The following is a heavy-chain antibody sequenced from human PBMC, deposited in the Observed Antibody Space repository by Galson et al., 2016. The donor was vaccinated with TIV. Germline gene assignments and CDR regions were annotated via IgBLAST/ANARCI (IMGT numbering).Heavy chain of an antibody. J-gene: IGHJ4*02. D-gene: IGHD3-16*01. CDR3: AREGSADYDWGRAHFDY. V-gene: IGHV4-59*12. Sequence: WIGYIYHTGNTIYNPSLKSRVAILLDTSKNQFSLKLSSVTAADTALYYCAREGSADYDWGRAHFDYWGQGTLVTVSS. CDR2: IYHTGNT.